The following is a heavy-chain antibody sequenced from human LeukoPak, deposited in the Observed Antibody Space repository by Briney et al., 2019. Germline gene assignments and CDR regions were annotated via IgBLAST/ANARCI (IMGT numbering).Heavy chain of an antibody. V-gene: IGHV4-39*01. CDR3: ARPYGAAGLD. J-gene: IGHJ4*02. Sequence: SETLSLTCTVSGGSISSSSYYWVWIRQPPGKELEWIGSIYYSGSTYYNPSLKSRVTISVDTSKNQSSLKLSSVTAADTAVYYCARPYGAAGLDWGQGTLVTVSS. D-gene: IGHD4-17*01. CDR1: GGSISSSSYY. CDR2: IYYSGST.